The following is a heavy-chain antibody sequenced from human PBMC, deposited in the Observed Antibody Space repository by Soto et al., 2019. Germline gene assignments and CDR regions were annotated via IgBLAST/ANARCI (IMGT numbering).Heavy chain of an antibody. CDR2: IYYSGNT. CDR1: GGSVGSNSYY. CDR3: ALYYYDSVGLHWVDA. V-gene: IGHV4-61*01. D-gene: IGHD3-22*01. Sequence: PPEKLSDTYPVSGGSVGSNSYYWIWFRQPPGKGLEWIGYIYYSGNTNYNPSLKSRVTITVDTSKNQFSLRVNSVTAEDKAVYYWALYYYDSVGLHWVDAWG. J-gene: IGHJ5*01.